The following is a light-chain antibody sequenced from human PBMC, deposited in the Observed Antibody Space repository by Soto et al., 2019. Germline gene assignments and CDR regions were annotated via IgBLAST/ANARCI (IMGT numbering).Light chain of an antibody. CDR2: DAS. V-gene: IGKV1-5*01. CDR1: QSISNW. CDR3: QQYNSYPRT. Sequence: DIQMTQSPSTLSASIGDRVTITCRASQSISNWLAWYQQKPGKAPKFLIYDASSLESGVPSRFSGSGSGTEFTLTISSLQPDDFATYYCQQYNSYPRTFGQGTKVDIK. J-gene: IGKJ1*01.